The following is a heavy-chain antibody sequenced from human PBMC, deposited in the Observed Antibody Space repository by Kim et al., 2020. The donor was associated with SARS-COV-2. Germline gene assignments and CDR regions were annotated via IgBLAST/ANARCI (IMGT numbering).Heavy chain of an antibody. CDR1: GYTFTSYY. J-gene: IGHJ3*01. D-gene: IGHD3-22*01. Sequence: ASVKVSCKASGYTFTSYYMHWVRQAPGQGLEWMGIINPNGGSTSYAQKFQGRVTMTRDTSTSTVYMELSSLRFEDTAVYYCAGYGSSGYGSPGFAFEFWGQGTMVAVCS. CDR2: INPNGGST. V-gene: IGHV1-46*01. CDR3: AGYGSSGYGSPGFAFEF.